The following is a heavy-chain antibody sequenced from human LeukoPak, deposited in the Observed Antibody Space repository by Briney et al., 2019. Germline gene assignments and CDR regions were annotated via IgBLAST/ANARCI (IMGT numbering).Heavy chain of an antibody. CDR2: ISGSGGST. CDR1: GFTFSSYA. D-gene: IGHD1-26*01. J-gene: IGHJ4*02. CDR3: ARYGGSKTPPLDY. V-gene: IGHV3-23*01. Sequence: PGGSLRLSCAASGFTFSSYAMSWVRQAPGKGLEWDSAISGSGGSTYYADSVKGRFTISTDTSKNTLYRQLNSLRAEDTAVYYCARYGGSKTPPLDYWGQGTLVTVSS.